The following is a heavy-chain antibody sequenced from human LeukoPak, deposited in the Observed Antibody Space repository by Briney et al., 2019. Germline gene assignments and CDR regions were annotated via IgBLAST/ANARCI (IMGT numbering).Heavy chain of an antibody. V-gene: IGHV4-59*01. CDR3: ARNAVAGQHNWFDP. J-gene: IGHJ5*02. Sequence: SETLSLTCTVSGDSIRSYSWSWIRQPPGRGLEWISYISYSGSTKYNPSFKSRVAISGDTSKNQFSLKMTSVTAADTAMYYCARNAVAGQHNWFDPWGQGLRVTVSS. CDR1: GDSIRSYS. D-gene: IGHD6-13*01. CDR2: ISYSGST.